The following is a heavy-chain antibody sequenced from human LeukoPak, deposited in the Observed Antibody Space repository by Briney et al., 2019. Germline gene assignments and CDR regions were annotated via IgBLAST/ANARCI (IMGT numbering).Heavy chain of an antibody. CDR1: GYTFSNYY. CDR3: ARGGYCSGGSCPSFDY. CDR2: INPSGGST. J-gene: IGHJ4*02. Sequence: ASVKVSCKASGYTFSNYYMHWVRQAPGQGLEWMGIINPSGGSTSYAQKFQGRVTMTRDTSTSTVYMELSSLRSEDTAVYYCARGGYCSGGSCPSFDYWGQGTLVTVSS. V-gene: IGHV1-46*01. D-gene: IGHD2-15*01.